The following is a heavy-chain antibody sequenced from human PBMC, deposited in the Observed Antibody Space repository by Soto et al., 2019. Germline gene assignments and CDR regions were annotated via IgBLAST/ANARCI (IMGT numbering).Heavy chain of an antibody. J-gene: IGHJ4*02. CDR1: GFTFCSYW. CDR2: INSEGSST. V-gene: IGHV3-74*01. Sequence: PGGSLRLSCAASGFTFCSYWMHWVRQAPGEGLVWASRINSEGSSTNYADSVKGRFTISRDNAKNTLYLQMNSLRAEDTAVYYCARVTVGANLFDYWGQGTLVTVSS. CDR3: ARVTVGANLFDY. D-gene: IGHD1-26*01.